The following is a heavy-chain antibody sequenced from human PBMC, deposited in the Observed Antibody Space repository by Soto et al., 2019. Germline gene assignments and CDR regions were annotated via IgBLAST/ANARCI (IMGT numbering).Heavy chain of an antibody. CDR2: INAGNGNT. CDR3: ARAQGITIFGVVIGVHAFDI. V-gene: IGHV1-3*01. Sequence: ASVKVSCKASGYTFTSYAMHWVRQAPGQRLEWMGWINAGNGNTKYSQKFQGRVTITRDTSASTAYMELSSLRSEDTAVYYCARAQGITIFGVVIGVHAFDIWGQGTMVTVS. J-gene: IGHJ3*02. D-gene: IGHD3-3*01. CDR1: GYTFTSYA.